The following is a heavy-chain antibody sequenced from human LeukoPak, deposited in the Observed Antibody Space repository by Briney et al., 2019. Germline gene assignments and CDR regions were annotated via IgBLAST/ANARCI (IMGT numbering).Heavy chain of an antibody. V-gene: IGHV4-59*11. CDR2: IDYSGST. D-gene: IGHD3-10*01. Sequence: PSETLSLTCTVSGGSISSHYWSWIRQPPGKGLEWIGYIDYSGSTNYNPSLKSRVTISVDMSKNQFSLKLSSVTAADTAVYYCAREMRSPRGGFDYWDQGTLVTVSS. J-gene: IGHJ4*02. CDR1: GGSISSHY. CDR3: AREMRSPRGGFDY.